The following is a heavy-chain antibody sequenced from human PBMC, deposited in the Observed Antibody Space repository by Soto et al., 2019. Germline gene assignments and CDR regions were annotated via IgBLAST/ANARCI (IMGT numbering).Heavy chain of an antibody. CDR1: GYTFTSYY. CDR3: ARDLMRKYYDSSGYSPNWFDP. CDR2: INPSGGST. V-gene: IGHV1-46*01. J-gene: IGHJ5*02. Sequence: ASVKVSCKASGYTFTSYYMHWVRQAPGQGLEWMGIINPSGGSTSYAQKFQGRVTMTRDTSTSTVYMELSSLRSEDTAVYYCARDLMRKYYDSSGYSPNWFDPWGQGTLVTVSS. D-gene: IGHD3-22*01.